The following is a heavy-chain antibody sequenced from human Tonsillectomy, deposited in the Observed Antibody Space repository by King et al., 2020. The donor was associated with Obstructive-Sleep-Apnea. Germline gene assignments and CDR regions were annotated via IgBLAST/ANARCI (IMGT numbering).Heavy chain of an antibody. Sequence: VQLQQWGAGLLKPSETLSLTCAVYGGSFSGYYWSWIRQPPGKGLEWIVEINHSVSTTYNPSLKSRVTISIDTSKNQFSLKVSSVTAAATAVYYWARGPWLASETWGQGTLVTVSS. V-gene: IGHV4-34*01. CDR2: INHSVST. CDR1: GGSFSGYY. D-gene: IGHD6-19*01. J-gene: IGHJ4*02. CDR3: ARGPWLASET.